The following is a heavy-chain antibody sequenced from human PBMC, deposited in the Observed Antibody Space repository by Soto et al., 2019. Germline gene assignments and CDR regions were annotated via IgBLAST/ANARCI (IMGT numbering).Heavy chain of an antibody. J-gene: IGHJ4*02. CDR1: GFTFSSYA. V-gene: IGHV3-23*01. CDR2: ISGSGGST. Sequence: EVQLLESGGGLVQPGGSLRLSCAASGFTFSSYAMSWVRQAPGKGLEWVSAISGSGGSTYYADSVKGRFTISRDNSKYTLYLQKNSLRADDTAVYYCAKYLNYFDSSGYHEGYFDYWGQGTLVTVSS. CDR3: AKYLNYFDSSGYHEGYFDY. D-gene: IGHD3-22*01.